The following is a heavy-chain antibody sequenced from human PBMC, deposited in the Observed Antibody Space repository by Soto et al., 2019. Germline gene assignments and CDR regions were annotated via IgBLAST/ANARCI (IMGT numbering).Heavy chain of an antibody. J-gene: IGHJ1*01. CDR3: ARTYYYDSSGYPGQNAEYFQH. V-gene: IGHV1-2*02. CDR1: GYTFTGYY. CDR2: INPNSGGT. D-gene: IGHD3-22*01. Sequence: ASVKVSCKASGYTFTGYYIHWVLQAPGQGLEWMGWINPNSGGTKYGQKFQGRVTMARDTSISTVYMELSRLTSGDTAVYYCARTYYYDSSGYPGQNAEYFQHWGQGTLVTVSS.